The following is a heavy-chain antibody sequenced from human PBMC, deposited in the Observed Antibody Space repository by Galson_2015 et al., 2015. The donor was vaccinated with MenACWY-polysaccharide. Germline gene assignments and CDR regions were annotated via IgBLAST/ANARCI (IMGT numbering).Heavy chain of an antibody. CDR1: GFTFSSYV. D-gene: IGHD1-26*01. CDR3: AKGGREVDNWLDP. V-gene: IGHV3-23*01. J-gene: IGHJ5*02. Sequence: SLRLSCAVSGFTFSSYVMSWVRQAPGRGLEWVSSITDSGSSTYYVDSVKGRFTIFRDNSKNTLFLQMNSLRADDTAVYYCAKGGREVDNWLDPWGQGALVTVSS. CDR2: ITDSGSST.